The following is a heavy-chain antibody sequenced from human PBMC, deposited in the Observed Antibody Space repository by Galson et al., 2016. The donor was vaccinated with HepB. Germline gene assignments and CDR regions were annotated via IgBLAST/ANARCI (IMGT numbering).Heavy chain of an antibody. J-gene: IGHJ4*02. V-gene: IGHV3-23*01. CDR3: AKSQAGYSSGWSKFDY. D-gene: IGHD6-19*01. CDR2: ISGSGGST. Sequence: SLRLSCAASGFTFSSYGMSWVRQTPGKGLEWVSVISGSGGSTYYADSVKGRFTISRDNSKNTLYLQMNSLRAGDTAVYFCAKSQAGYSSGWSKFDYWGQGTLVTVSS. CDR1: GFTFSSYG.